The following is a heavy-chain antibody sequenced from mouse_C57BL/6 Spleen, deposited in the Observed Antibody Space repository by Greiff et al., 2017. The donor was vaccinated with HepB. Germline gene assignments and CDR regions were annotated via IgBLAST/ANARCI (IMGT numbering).Heavy chain of an antibody. CDR3: ARDYYSNYYAMDY. J-gene: IGHJ4*01. V-gene: IGHV5-4*01. Sequence: DVQLVESGGGLVKPGGSLKLSCAASGFTFSSYAMSWVRQTPEKRLEWVATISDGGSYTYYPDNVKGRFTISRDNAKNNLYLQMSHLKSEDTAMYYCARDYYSNYYAMDYWGQGTSVTVSS. D-gene: IGHD2-5*01. CDR1: GFTFSSYA. CDR2: ISDGGSYT.